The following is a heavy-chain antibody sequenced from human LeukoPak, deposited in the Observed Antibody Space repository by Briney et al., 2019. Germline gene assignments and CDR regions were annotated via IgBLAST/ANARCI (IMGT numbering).Heavy chain of an antibody. CDR2: IYYSGST. J-gene: IGHJ5*02. Sequence: SETLSLTCTVSGGSISSGGYYWSWIRQHPGKGLEWIGYIYYSGSTYYDPSLKSRVTISVDTSKNQFSLKLSSVTAADTAVYYCARAASVVATTTRWFDPWGRGTLVTVSS. CDR1: GGSISSGGYY. V-gene: IGHV4-31*03. D-gene: IGHD5-12*01. CDR3: ARAASVVATTTRWFDP.